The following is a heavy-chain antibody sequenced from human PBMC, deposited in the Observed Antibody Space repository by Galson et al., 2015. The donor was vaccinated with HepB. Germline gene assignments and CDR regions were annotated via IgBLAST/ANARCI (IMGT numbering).Heavy chain of an antibody. J-gene: IGHJ4*02. CDR1: GFTFSSYS. V-gene: IGHV3-21*01. D-gene: IGHD6-6*01. CDR2: ISSSSSYI. CDR3: ARDEVEYSSSSGTGY. Sequence: SLRLSCAASGFTFSSYSMNWVRQAPGKGLEWVSSISSSSSYIYYADSVKGRFTISRGNAKNSLYLQMNSLRAEDTAVYYCARDEVEYSSSSGTGYWGQGTLVTVSS.